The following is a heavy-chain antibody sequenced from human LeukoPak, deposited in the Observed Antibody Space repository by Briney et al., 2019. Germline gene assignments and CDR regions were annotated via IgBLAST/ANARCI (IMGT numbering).Heavy chain of an antibody. CDR3: ARGQYYYDSSGKPLFDY. J-gene: IGHJ4*02. D-gene: IGHD3-22*01. V-gene: IGHV1-18*01. Sequence: ASVKVSCKASGYTFTGYGISWVRQAPGQGLEWMGWISAYNGNTNYAQKLQGRVTMTTDTSTSTAYMELRSLRSDDTAVYYCARGQYYYDSSGKPLFDYWGQGTLVTVSS. CDR1: GYTFTGYG. CDR2: ISAYNGNT.